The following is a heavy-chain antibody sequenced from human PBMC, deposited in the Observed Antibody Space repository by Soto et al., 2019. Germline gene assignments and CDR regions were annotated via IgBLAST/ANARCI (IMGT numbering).Heavy chain of an antibody. V-gene: IGHV2-5*02. CDR3: AHLPRSYDYEGY. CDR2: IYWDDDK. D-gene: IGHD5-12*01. Sequence: QITLKESGPTLVKPKQTLTLTCTFSGFSLSTSGVGVGWIRQPPGKALEWLALIYWDDDKRYRPSLKSRLTITKDTSKNQVVLTMTNMDPVDTATYYCAHLPRSYDYEGYWGQGTLVTVSS. J-gene: IGHJ4*02. CDR1: GFSLSTSGVG.